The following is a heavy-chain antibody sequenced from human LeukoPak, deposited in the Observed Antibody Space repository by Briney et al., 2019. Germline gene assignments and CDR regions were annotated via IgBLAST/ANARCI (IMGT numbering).Heavy chain of an antibody. D-gene: IGHD6-19*01. J-gene: IGHJ4*02. CDR2: INPNSGGT. Sequence: WASVKVSCKASGYTFTGYYMHWVRQAPGQGLEWMGWINPNSGGTNYTQKFQGRVTMTRDTSISTAYMELSRLRSDDTAVYYCARDKGGWYDEDYWGQGTLVTVSS. CDR3: ARDKGGWYDEDY. CDR1: GYTFTGYY. V-gene: IGHV1-2*02.